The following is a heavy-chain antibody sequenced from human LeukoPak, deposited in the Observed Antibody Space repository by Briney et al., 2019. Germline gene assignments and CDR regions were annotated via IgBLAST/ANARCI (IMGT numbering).Heavy chain of an antibody. Sequence: SVKVSCKASGYTFTGYYMHWVRQAPGQGLEWMGRIIPILGIANYVQKFQGRVTITADKSTSTAYMELSSLRSEDTAAYYCASGYCTNGVCYFGYWGQGTLVTVSS. CDR2: IIPILGIA. D-gene: IGHD2-8*01. CDR1: GYTFTGYY. CDR3: ASGYCTNGVCYFGY. J-gene: IGHJ4*02. V-gene: IGHV1-69*02.